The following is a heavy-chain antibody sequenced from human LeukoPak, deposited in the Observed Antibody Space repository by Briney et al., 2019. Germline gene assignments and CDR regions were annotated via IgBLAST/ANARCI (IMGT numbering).Heavy chain of an antibody. CDR2: ISPSGGST. J-gene: IGHJ4*02. CDR1: GYTFTSYY. Sequence: ASVKVSCKASGYTFTSYYMHWVRQAPGQGLEWMGIISPSGGSTSYAQKFQDRVTMTRDMSTSTVYMELSSLRSEDTAVYYCARDGQRTTGLTYFDYWGQGTLVTVSS. CDR3: ARDGQRTTGLTYFDY. V-gene: IGHV1-46*01. D-gene: IGHD1-1*01.